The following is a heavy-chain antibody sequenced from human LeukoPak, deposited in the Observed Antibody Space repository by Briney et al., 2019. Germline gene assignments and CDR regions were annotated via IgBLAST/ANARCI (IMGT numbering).Heavy chain of an antibody. CDR2: LYSDGRT. CDR3: ARGGGYYPIDY. D-gene: IGHD2-15*01. V-gene: IGHV3-53*01. J-gene: IGHJ4*02. Sequence: GGSLRLSCAASGFTVNRNYMNWVRQAPGKGLEWVSVLYSDGRTYYADSVKGRFTISRDTSKNTLYLQVNSLRAEDTAVYYCARGGGYYPIDYWGQGTLVTVSS. CDR1: GFTVNRNY.